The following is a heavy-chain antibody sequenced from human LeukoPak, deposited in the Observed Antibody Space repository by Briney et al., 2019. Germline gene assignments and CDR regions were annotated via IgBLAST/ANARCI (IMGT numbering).Heavy chain of an antibody. V-gene: IGHV3-53*01. D-gene: IGHD2-15*01. CDR2: IYSAGYT. J-gene: IGHJ5*02. Sequence: GGSLRLSCAASAFTVTSSYITWVRQAPGKGLEWVSSIYSAGYTFYSDSVKGRFTISRDNSKNTLYLQMNSLRAEDTAVYYCARLGYCSGGTCRQSWFDPWSQGTLVTVSS. CDR3: ARLGYCSGGTCRQSWFDP. CDR1: AFTVTSSY.